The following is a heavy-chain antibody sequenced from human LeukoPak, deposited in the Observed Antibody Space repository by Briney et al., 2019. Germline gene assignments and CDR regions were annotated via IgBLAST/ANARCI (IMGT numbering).Heavy chain of an antibody. Sequence: PGGSLRLSCAASGFTFSNYAMNWVRQAPGRGLEWVSAINPSGDSTYYADSVKGRFTISRDNSKNTLYLHVNSLRAEDTAVYFCAKAGSHSYFDYWGQGTLVTVSS. J-gene: IGHJ4*02. V-gene: IGHV3-23*01. CDR3: AKAGSHSYFDY. D-gene: IGHD1-26*01. CDR1: GFTFSNYA. CDR2: INPSGDST.